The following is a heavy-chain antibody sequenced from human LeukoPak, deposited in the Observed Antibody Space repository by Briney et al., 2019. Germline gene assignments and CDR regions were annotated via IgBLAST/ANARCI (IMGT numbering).Heavy chain of an antibody. Sequence: SETLSLTCTVSGGSIISSNYYWGWIRQSPGKGLEWIGSIFYSGSTYNNPSIKSPVTISVDTSRSQFSLKLRSVTAADTAVYFCARLGSVRGYYYMDVWGKGTTVTIS. CDR2: IFYSGST. J-gene: IGHJ6*03. V-gene: IGHV4-39*01. CDR1: GGSIISSNYY. D-gene: IGHD3-10*01. CDR3: ARLGSVRGYYYMDV.